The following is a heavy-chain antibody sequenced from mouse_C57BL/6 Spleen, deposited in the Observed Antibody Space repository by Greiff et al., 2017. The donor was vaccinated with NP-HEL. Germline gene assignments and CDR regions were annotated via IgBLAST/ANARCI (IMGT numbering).Heavy chain of an antibody. V-gene: IGHV1-64*01. Sequence: QVQLQQPGAELVKPGASVKLSCKASGYTFTSYWMHWVKQRPGQGLEWIGMIHPNSGSTNYNEKFKSKATLTVDKSSSTAYMQLSSLTSEDSAVYYCARERLDSSVHVDYWGQGTTLTVSS. D-gene: IGHD3-2*02. J-gene: IGHJ2*01. CDR3: ARERLDSSVHVDY. CDR2: IHPNSGST. CDR1: GYTFTSYW.